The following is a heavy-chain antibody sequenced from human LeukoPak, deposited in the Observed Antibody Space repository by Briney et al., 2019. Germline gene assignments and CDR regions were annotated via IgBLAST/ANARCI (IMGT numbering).Heavy chain of an antibody. Sequence: SETLSLTCAVYGGSFSGYYWSWIRQPPGKGLEWIGEINHSGSTNYNPSLKSRVTLSVDTSKTQFSLKLSSVTAADTAVYYCARGRGRTRLMGISSSSLDYWGQGTLVTVSS. CDR1: GGSFSGYY. J-gene: IGHJ4*02. D-gene: IGHD6-6*01. CDR2: INHSGST. CDR3: ARGRGRTRLMGISSSSLDY. V-gene: IGHV4-34*01.